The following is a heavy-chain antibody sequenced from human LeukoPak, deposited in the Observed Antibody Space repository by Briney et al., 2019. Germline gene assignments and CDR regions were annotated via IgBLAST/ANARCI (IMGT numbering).Heavy chain of an antibody. D-gene: IGHD6-13*01. CDR2: IYYSGST. CDR1: GGSISSSSYY. V-gene: IGHV4-39*01. CDR3: ARWGIAADFDY. J-gene: IGHJ4*02. Sequence: SETLSLTCTVSGGSISSSSYYWGWIRQPPGTGLEWIGTIYYSGSTYYNPSLKSRVTISVDTSKNQFSLKLSSVTAADTAVYYCARWGIAADFDYWGQGTLVTVSS.